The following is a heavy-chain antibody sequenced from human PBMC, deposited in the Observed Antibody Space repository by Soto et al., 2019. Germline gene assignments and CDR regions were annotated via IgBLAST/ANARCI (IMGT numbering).Heavy chain of an antibody. CDR3: KTGMTNGFDI. D-gene: IGHD1-1*01. J-gene: IGHJ3*02. CDR2: IKGDGSST. CDR1: GFTFSSYW. Sequence: EVQLVESGGGLVQPGGSLRLSCAASGFTFSSYWMHWVRQAPGKGLVWVSRIKGDGSSTSYADSVKGRFTISRDNAKNTLYLQMNILRAEDTYVYYCKTGMTNGFDIWGRGTMVTVSS. V-gene: IGHV3-74*01.